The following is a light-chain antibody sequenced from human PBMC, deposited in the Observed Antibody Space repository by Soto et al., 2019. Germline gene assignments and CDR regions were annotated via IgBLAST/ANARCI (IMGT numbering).Light chain of an antibody. CDR3: QQRSNWPPT. CDR1: QSVSSN. Sequence: EIVMTQSPATLSVSPGERATLSCRASQSVSSNLAWYQQKPGQAPRLLIYGASTRATGIPARFSGSGSGTEFTLTISSLQSEDFAVYICQQRSNWPPTFGQGTRLEI. CDR2: GAS. V-gene: IGKV3-15*01. J-gene: IGKJ5*01.